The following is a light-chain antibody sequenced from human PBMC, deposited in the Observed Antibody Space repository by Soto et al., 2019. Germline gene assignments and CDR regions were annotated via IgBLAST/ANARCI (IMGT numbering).Light chain of an antibody. CDR1: SSDVGSYNL. CDR3: CSYAGSSTDV. CDR2: EVS. V-gene: IGLV2-23*02. Sequence: QSALTQPASVSGSPGQSITISCTGTSSDVGSYNLVSWYQQHPGKAPKLMIYEVSKRPSGVSNRFSGPKSGNTASLTISGLQAEDEADYYCCSYAGSSTDVFGTGTKLTVL. J-gene: IGLJ1*01.